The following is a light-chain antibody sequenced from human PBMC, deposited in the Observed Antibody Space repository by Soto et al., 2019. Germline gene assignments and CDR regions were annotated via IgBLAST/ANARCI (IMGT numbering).Light chain of an antibody. CDR1: QSISSW. Sequence: DIQMTQSPSTLSASVGDRVTITCRASQSISSWLAWYQQKPGKAPKLLIYKASSLESGVPSRFSGSGSGTEFTLTISSLQPEDFATYFCQQGFSTPWTFGQGTTVEIK. J-gene: IGKJ1*01. CDR3: QQGFSTPWT. CDR2: KAS. V-gene: IGKV1-5*03.